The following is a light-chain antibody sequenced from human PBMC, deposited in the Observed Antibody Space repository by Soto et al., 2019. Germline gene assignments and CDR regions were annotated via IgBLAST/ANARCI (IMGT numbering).Light chain of an antibody. J-gene: IGKJ2*01. CDR3: QQYESSPYT. Sequence: EIVLTQSPGTLSLSPGERATLSCRASQSVRSSYLAWYHQKPGQPPRLLIFGASNRATGIPDRFSGGESGTDFTLTIIRLEPEDFAVYYCQQYESSPYTFGQGTRLEIK. V-gene: IGKV3-20*01. CDR2: GAS. CDR1: QSVRSSY.